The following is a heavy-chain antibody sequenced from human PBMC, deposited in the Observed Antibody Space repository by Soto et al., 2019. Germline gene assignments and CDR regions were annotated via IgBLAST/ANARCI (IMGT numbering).Heavy chain of an antibody. D-gene: IGHD5-12*01. CDR1: GYTFTNFG. V-gene: IGHV1-18*04. Sequence: ASVKVSCKASGYTFTNFGITWVRQAPGQGLEWVGWSSGYNGNTNYAQKLQGRVTMTTDTSTSTAYMELRSLRSDDTAVYYCARDGYSGDYPRPYYFDYWGLGTLVTVSS. CDR2: SSGYNGNT. CDR3: ARDGYSGDYPRPYYFDY. J-gene: IGHJ4*02.